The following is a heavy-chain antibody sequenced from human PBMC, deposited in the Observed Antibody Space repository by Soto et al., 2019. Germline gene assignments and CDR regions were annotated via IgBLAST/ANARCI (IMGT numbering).Heavy chain of an antibody. J-gene: IGHJ5*02. CDR3: ARDAISMVRGTNNWFDP. CDR1: GFIFSDHA. V-gene: IGHV3-23*01. Sequence: GGSLRLSCGASGFIFSDHAMIWVRRAPGEGLEWASAISGNGIATYYADSVKGRFTISRDNSKNTLYLQMNRLRADDTAVYYCARDAISMVRGTNNWFDPWGQGTLVTVSS. CDR2: ISGNGIAT. D-gene: IGHD3-10*01.